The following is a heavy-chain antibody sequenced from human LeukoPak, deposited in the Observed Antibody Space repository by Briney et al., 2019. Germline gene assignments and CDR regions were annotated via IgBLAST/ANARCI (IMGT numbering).Heavy chain of an antibody. Sequence: PGGSLRLSCAASGFTFSSYSMNWVRQAPGKGLEWVSSISSSSTYIYYADSVKGRFTISRDNAKNSLYLQMNSLRAEDTAVYYCARDSYYDFWSGYLGWFDPWGQGTLVTVSS. J-gene: IGHJ5*02. CDR3: ARDSYYDFWSGYLGWFDP. D-gene: IGHD3-3*01. CDR1: GFTFSSYS. CDR2: ISSSSTYI. V-gene: IGHV3-21*01.